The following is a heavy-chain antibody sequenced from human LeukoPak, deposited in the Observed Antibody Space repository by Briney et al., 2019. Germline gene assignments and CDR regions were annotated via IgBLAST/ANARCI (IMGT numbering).Heavy chain of an antibody. D-gene: IGHD3-16*02. V-gene: IGHV3-23*01. Sequence: GGSLRLSCAASGFTFSSYAMSWVRQAPGKGLEWVSAISGSGGSTYYADSVKGRFTISRDNSKNTRYLQMNSLRAEDTAVHYCANLWDELEFSYGWGQGTLVTVSS. J-gene: IGHJ4*02. CDR3: ANLWDELEFSYG. CDR2: ISGSGGST. CDR1: GFTFSSYA.